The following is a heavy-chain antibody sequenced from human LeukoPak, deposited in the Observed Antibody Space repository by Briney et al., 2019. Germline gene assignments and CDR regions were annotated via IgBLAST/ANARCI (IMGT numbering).Heavy chain of an antibody. CDR1: GGSISSYY. D-gene: IGHD5-18*01. J-gene: IGHJ4*02. V-gene: IGHV4-59*08. CDR3: ARHSNTVVTAMVTHFDY. CDR2: IYYSGST. Sequence: SETLSLTCTVSGGSISSYYWSWIRQPPGKGLEWIGYIYYSGSTNYNPSLKSRVTISVDTSKNQFSLKLSSVTAADTAVYYCARHSNTVVTAMVTHFDYWGQGTLVTVSS.